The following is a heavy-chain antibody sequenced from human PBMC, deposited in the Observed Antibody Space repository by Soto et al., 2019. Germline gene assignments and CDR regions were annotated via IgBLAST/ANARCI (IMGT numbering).Heavy chain of an antibody. CDR1: GFTVSSNY. CDR3: ARDVTTVGNWFDP. V-gene: IGHV3-53*01. Sequence: VQLVESGGGLIQPGGSLRLSCAASGFTVSSNYMSWVRQAPGKGLEWVSVIYSGGSTYYADSVKGRFTISRDNSKNTLYLQMNSLRAEDTAVYYCARDVTTVGNWFDPWGQGTLVTVSS. D-gene: IGHD1-1*01. CDR2: IYSGGST. J-gene: IGHJ5*02.